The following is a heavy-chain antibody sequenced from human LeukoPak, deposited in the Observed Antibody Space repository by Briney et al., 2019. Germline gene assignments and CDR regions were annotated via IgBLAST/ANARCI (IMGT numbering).Heavy chain of an antibody. Sequence: SETLSLTCTVSGGPISSYYWSWIRQPAGKGLEWIGRIYTSGSTNYNPSLKSRVTMSVDTSKNQFSLKLSSVTAADTAVYYCARDGGLTGGDYFDYWGQGTLVTVSS. J-gene: IGHJ4*02. V-gene: IGHV4-4*07. CDR3: ARDGGLTGGDYFDY. CDR1: GGPISSYY. CDR2: IYTSGST. D-gene: IGHD3-9*01.